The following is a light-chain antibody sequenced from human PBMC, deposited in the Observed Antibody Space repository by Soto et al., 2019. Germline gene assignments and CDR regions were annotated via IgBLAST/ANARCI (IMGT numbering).Light chain of an antibody. CDR3: QTQKSRPLF. CDR2: ATF. CDR1: QSIRKY. Sequence: TRSPSSVCAYVGDRVIIAFQASQSIRKYLNWSLHKPGKVAKLLIYATFNWQSGVPSRFSGSGFGTDFTLTISILQPEDVATYYCQTQKSRPLFFGPGTKVDIK. J-gene: IGKJ3*01. V-gene: IGKV1-27*01.